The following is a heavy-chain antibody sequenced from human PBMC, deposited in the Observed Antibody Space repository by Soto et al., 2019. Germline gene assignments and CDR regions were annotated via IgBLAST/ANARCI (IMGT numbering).Heavy chain of an antibody. CDR3: ARRGGSSSGYYYYDMDV. J-gene: IGHJ6*02. D-gene: IGHD6-6*01. CDR2: IYSNGDT. CDR1: SDSMNSGGYY. V-gene: IGHV4-31*03. Sequence: SETLSLTCSVSSDSMNSGGYYWSWIRQHPGKGLEWIGYIYSNGDTYYNPPLKSRVTISVDTSKNQFSLNLTSVTAADTAVYYCARRGGSSSGYYYYDMDVWGQGTTVTVSS.